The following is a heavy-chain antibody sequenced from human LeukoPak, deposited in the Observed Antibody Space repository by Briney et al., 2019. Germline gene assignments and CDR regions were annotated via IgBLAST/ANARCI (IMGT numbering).Heavy chain of an antibody. D-gene: IGHD1-26*01. Sequence: PSETLSLTCTVSGGSISSYYWSWIRQPPGKGLEWIGYIYYSGSTSYNPSLKSRVTISVDTSKKQFFLKLSSVTAADTAFYYCARYIVSYPHDAFDIWGQGTMVTVSS. CDR3: ARYIVSYPHDAFDI. J-gene: IGHJ3*02. CDR2: IYYSGST. V-gene: IGHV4-59*01. CDR1: GGSISSYY.